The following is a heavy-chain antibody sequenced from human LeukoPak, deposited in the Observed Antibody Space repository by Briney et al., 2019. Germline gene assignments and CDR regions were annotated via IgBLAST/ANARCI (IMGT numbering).Heavy chain of an antibody. V-gene: IGHV4-34*01. CDR2: INHSGST. D-gene: IGHD6-13*01. J-gene: IGHJ4*02. Sequence: SETLSLTCAVYGGSFSGYYWSWIRQPPGKGLEWIGEINHSGSTNYNPSLKSRVTISVDTCKNQFSLKLSSVTAADTAVYYCAKSFSIAAAGPNFDYWGQGTLVTVSS. CDR3: AKSFSIAAAGPNFDY. CDR1: GGSFSGYY.